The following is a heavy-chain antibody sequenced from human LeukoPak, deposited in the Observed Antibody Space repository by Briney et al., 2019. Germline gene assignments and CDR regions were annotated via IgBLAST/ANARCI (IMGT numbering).Heavy chain of an antibody. D-gene: IGHD2-21*01. V-gene: IGHV1-8*01. CDR3: TRSVRNGHIDY. CDR2: MNPNSGNT. Sequence: GASVKVSCKASGYTFTSYDINWVRQATGQGLEWMGWMNPNSGNTGHAQKFQGRVTMTRSTSISTAYMELSSLRFEDTAVYYCTRSVRNGHIDYWGQGTLVTVSS. CDR1: GYTFTSYD. J-gene: IGHJ4*02.